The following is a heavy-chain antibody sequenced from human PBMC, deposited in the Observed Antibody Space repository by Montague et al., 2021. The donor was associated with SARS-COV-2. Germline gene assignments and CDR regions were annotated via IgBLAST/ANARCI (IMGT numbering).Heavy chain of an antibody. CDR3: ARGVRGSGTRSL. CDR1: GFTFSSYS. V-gene: IGHV3-21*01. D-gene: IGHD2-2*01. Sequence: SLRLSCAASGFTFSSYSVNWVRQAPGKGLEWVSSISSSSSYIYYADSVKGRFTISRDNAKNSLYLQMNSLRAEDTAVYYCARGVRGSGTRSLWGQGTLVTVSS. CDR2: ISSSSSYI. J-gene: IGHJ4*02.